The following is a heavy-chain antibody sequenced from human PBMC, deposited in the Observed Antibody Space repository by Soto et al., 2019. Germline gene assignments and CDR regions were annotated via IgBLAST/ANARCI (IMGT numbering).Heavy chain of an antibody. D-gene: IGHD1-7*01. CDR3: TRPVTGTTAHFDY. CDR2: MRSKANSYAT. CDR1: GFTFSGSA. Sequence: EVQLVESGGGLVQPGGSLKLSCAASGFTFSGSAMHWVRQASGKGLAWVGRMRSKANSYATADAASVKGRFTISRDDSKNTAYLHMNRLKTEDTAVYYCTRPVTGTTAHFDYWGQGTLVTVSS. J-gene: IGHJ4*02. V-gene: IGHV3-73*02.